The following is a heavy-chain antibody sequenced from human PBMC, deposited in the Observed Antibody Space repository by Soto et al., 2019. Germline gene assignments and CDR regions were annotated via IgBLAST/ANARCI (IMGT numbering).Heavy chain of an antibody. CDR2: IWYDGSNK. CDR3: VREGTMVRGFDC. CDR1: GFTFSSYG. J-gene: IGHJ4*02. Sequence: QVQLVESGGGAVQPGRSLRLSCAASGFTFSSYGMNWVRQAPGKGLEWVALIWYDGSNKYYVDSVKGRFSISRDNSKNTLYLQMNSLRTEDTAVYYCVREGTMVRGFDCWGQGTLVTVSS. V-gene: IGHV3-33*01. D-gene: IGHD3-10*01.